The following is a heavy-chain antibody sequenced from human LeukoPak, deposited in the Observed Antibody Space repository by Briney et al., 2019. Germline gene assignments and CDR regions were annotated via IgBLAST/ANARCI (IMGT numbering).Heavy chain of an antibody. V-gene: IGHV3-23*01. CDR1: GGSFSGYY. J-gene: IGHJ5*02. Sequence: PSETLSLTCAVYGGSFSGYYWSWVRQAPGKGLEWVSAISGSGGSTYYADSVKGRFTISRDNSKNTLYLQMNSLRAEDTAVYYCAKECEVGAAGLDPWGQGTLVTVSS. CDR2: ISGSGGST. D-gene: IGHD1-26*01. CDR3: AKECEVGAAGLDP.